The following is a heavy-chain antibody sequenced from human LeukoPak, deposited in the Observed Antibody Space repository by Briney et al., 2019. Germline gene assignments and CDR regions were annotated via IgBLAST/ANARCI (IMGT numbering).Heavy chain of an antibody. V-gene: IGHV3-48*01. CDR1: GFTFSSYS. CDR2: ISSSSSTI. D-gene: IGHD4-17*01. Sequence: PGGSLRLSCAASGFTFSSYSMNWVRQAPGKGLEWVSYISSSSSTIYYADSVKGRFTISRDNAKNSLYLQMNSLRAEDTAVYYCARDGSESYGDYISALNWFDPWGQGTLVTVSS. J-gene: IGHJ5*02. CDR3: ARDGSESYGDYISALNWFDP.